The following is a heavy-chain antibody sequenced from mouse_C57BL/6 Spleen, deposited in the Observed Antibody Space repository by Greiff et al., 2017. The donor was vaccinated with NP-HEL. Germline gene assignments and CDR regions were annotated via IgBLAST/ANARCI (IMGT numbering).Heavy chain of an antibody. J-gene: IGHJ3*01. V-gene: IGHV1-26*01. CDR2: INPNNGGT. CDR3: ARIYYGNLAWFAY. CDR1: GYTFTDYY. Sequence: QLQQSGPELVKPGASVKISCKASGYTFTDYYMNWVKQSHGKSLEWIGDINPNNGGTSYNQKFKGKATLTVDKSSSTAYMELRSLTSEDSAVYYCARIYYGNLAWFAYWGQGTLVTVSA. D-gene: IGHD2-1*01.